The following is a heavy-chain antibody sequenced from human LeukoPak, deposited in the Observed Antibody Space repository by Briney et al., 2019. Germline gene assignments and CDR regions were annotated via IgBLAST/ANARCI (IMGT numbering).Heavy chain of an antibody. CDR1: GYTFNGYY. V-gene: IGHV1-2*02. J-gene: IGHJ4*02. CDR3: ARPDGDTGGNYGC. D-gene: IGHD4-23*01. CDR2: INPNSGDT. Sequence: ASVKVSCKASGYTFNGYYMHWVRQAPGRGPEWMGWINPNSGDTNHAQKFQGRVTMTRDTSISTAYMELSRLRSDDTAVYYCARPDGDTGGNYGCWGQGTLVTVSS.